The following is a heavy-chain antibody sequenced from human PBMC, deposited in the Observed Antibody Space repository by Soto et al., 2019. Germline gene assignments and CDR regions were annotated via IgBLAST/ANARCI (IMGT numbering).Heavy chain of an antibody. Sequence: PSETLSLTCAVSGGSISSGGYSWSWIRQPPGKGLEWIGYIYHSGSTYYNPSLKSRVTISVDRSKNQFSLKLSSVTAADTAVYYCARGGTAAAGTISRFDPWGQGTLVTVSS. CDR1: GGSISSGGYS. CDR3: ARGGTAAAGTISRFDP. D-gene: IGHD6-13*01. J-gene: IGHJ5*02. CDR2: IYHSGST. V-gene: IGHV4-30-2*01.